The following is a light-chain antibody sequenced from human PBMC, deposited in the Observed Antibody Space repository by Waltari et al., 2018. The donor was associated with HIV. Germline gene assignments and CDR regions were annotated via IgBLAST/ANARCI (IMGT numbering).Light chain of an antibody. CDR3: AAWDDSLNGPV. CDR1: SSNIGSNS. V-gene: IGLV1-44*01. Sequence: QSVLTQSPSASGTPGQRVTTSCSGSSSNIGSNSVNWYQQLPGTAPKLLIYNNNERPSGVPDRFSGSKSGTSASLAISGLQSEDEADYHCAAWDDSLNGPVFGGGTKLTVL. J-gene: IGLJ2*01. CDR2: NNN.